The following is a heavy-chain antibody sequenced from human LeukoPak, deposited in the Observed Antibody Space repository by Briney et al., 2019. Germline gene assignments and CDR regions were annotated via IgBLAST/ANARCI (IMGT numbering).Heavy chain of an antibody. CDR3: AKRGLGSSSGAYYFGY. CDR1: GFTFSTYA. CDR2: ISASGGST. J-gene: IGHJ4*02. Sequence: PGGSLRLSCAASGFTFSTYAMSWVRQAPGKGLEWVSAISASGGSTYYADSVKGRFTISRDNSKNTLYLQMNSLRAEDTAVYYCAKRGLGSSSGAYYFGYWGQGTLVTVSS. D-gene: IGHD6-6*01. V-gene: IGHV3-23*01.